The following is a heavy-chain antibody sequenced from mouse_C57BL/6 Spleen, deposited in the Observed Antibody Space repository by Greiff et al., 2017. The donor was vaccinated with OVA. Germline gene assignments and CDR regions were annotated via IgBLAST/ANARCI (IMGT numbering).Heavy chain of an antibody. CDR3: TRNYDDDAYYFDY. Sequence: VQLQQSGTVLARPGASVKMSCKTSGYTFTSYWMHWVNQRPGQGLEWIGAIYPGNSDTSYNQKFKGKAKLTAVTSASTAYMELSSLTNEDSAVYYCTRNYDDDAYYFDYWGQGTTLTVSS. J-gene: IGHJ2*01. V-gene: IGHV1-5*01. CDR1: GYTFTSYW. CDR2: IYPGNSDT. D-gene: IGHD2-4*01.